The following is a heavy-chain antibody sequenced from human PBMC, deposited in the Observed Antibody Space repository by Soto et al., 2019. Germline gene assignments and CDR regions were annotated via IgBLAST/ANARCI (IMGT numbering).Heavy chain of an antibody. CDR3: AKMRLAYIWCDYAMDV. D-gene: IGHD2-21*01. Sequence: QVQLVESGGGVVQPGRSLRLSCAASGFTFSNYGMHWVRQAPGKGLEWVGVISTDGSNKFYADSVRGRLIISRDNSKHTLYMQINSLRAEYTAVYYCAKMRLAYIWCDYAMDVWCQGTTVTASS. J-gene: IGHJ6*02. CDR1: GFTFSNYG. V-gene: IGHV3-30*18. CDR2: ISTDGSNK.